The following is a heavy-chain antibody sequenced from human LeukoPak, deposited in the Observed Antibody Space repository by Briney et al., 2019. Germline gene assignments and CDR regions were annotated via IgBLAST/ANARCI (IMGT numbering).Heavy chain of an antibody. D-gene: IGHD2-2*01. Sequence: GASVKVSCKASGGTFSSYTISWVRQAPGQGLEWMGWIIPILGIANYAQKFQGRVTITADKSTSTAYMELSSLRSEDTAVYYCATHGLGYCSSTSCYHYWGQGTLVTVSS. V-gene: IGHV1-69*02. CDR2: IIPILGIA. CDR1: GGTFSSYT. J-gene: IGHJ4*02. CDR3: ATHGLGYCSSTSCYHY.